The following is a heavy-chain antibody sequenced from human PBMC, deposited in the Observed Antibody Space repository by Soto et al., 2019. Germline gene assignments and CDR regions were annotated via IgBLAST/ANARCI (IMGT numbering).Heavy chain of an antibody. J-gene: IGHJ4*02. Sequence: EVQLLESGGGLVQPGGSLRLSCAASGFGVSGFAMNWVRQAPGKGLEWVSAIRATGDTTHYADSVKGRFTISRDNSKNMLYLQMNSLRAEDTAVYYCAKENGIIGANWGIVHYLGQGTLVPVSS. CDR2: IRATGDTT. CDR3: AKENGIIGANWGIVHY. CDR1: GFGVSGFA. V-gene: IGHV3-23*01. D-gene: IGHD3-3*02.